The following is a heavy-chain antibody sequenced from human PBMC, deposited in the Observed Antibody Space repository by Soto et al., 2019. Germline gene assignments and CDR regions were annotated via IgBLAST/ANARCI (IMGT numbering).Heavy chain of an antibody. CDR1: GDTFTNYA. CDR2: INAGNGNT. Sequence: QVQLVQSGAEVKKPGAAVKVSCKASGDTFTNYAMHWVRQAPGQRLEWMGWINAGNGNTKYSQKFQGRVTITRDTSASTAYMALSSLSSEDTAVYYCARDPSRSGNYRPFDYWGQGTLVTVSS. CDR3: ARDPSRSGNYRPFDY. V-gene: IGHV1-3*01. D-gene: IGHD3-3*01. J-gene: IGHJ4*02.